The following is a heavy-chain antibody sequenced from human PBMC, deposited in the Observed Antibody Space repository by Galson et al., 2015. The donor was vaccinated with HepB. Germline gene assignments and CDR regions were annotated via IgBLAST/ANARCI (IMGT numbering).Heavy chain of an antibody. CDR3: AKDPYLYSALAGTMAGFDY. CDR2: ISYDGSNK. CDR1: EFTFRSYW. D-gene: IGHD6-19*01. Sequence: SLRLSCAASEFTFRSYWMNWVRQAPGKGLEWVVVISYDGSNKYYADSVKGRFTISRDNSKNTLYLQMNSLRAEDTALYYCAKDPYLYSALAGTMAGFDYWGQGTLVTVSS. J-gene: IGHJ4*02. V-gene: IGHV3-30*18.